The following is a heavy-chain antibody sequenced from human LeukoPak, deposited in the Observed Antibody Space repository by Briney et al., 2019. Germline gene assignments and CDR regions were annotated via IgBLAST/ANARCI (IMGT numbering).Heavy chain of an antibody. V-gene: IGHV4-59*01. D-gene: IGHD5-12*01. Sequence: SETLSLTCTVSGGSISSYYWSWLRQPPGKGLEWIGYIYYSGSTNYNPSLKSRVTISVDTSKKQFSLKLSSVTAADTAVYYCARLSGYDWESSYDYWGQGTLVTVSS. CDR2: IYYSGST. CDR3: ARLSGYDWESSYDY. CDR1: GGSISSYY. J-gene: IGHJ4*02.